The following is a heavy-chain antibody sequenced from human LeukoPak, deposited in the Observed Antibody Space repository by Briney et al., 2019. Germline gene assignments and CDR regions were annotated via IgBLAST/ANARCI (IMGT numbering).Heavy chain of an antibody. CDR3: ARTITMIVVDVVFDY. V-gene: IGHV3-21*01. D-gene: IGHD3-22*01. CDR1: GCTSSSYS. CDR2: ISSSSSYI. Sequence: GGSLRLSCAASGCTSSSYSMNWVRQAPGEGLEWVSSISSSSSYIYYADSVKGRFTISRDNAKNSLYLQMNSLRAEDTAVYYCARTITMIVVDVVFDYWGQGTLVTVSS. J-gene: IGHJ4*02.